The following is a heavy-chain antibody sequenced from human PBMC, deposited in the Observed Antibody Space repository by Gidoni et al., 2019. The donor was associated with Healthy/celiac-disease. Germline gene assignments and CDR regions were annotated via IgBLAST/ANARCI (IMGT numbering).Heavy chain of an antibody. CDR2: IIPIFVTA. V-gene: IGHV1-69*06. J-gene: IGHJ6*02. CDR1: GCTFSSYA. D-gene: IGHD4-17*01. CDR3: AKDQRRVTTAGVGDYYYYGMDV. Sequence: QVQLVQSGAEVKKPGSSVTVSCKASGCTFSSYAISWVRQAPGQGLEWRGGIIPIFVTANYAQKFQGRVTITADKSTSTAYMELSSLRSEDTAVYYCAKDQRRVTTAGVGDYYYYGMDVWGQGTTVTVSS.